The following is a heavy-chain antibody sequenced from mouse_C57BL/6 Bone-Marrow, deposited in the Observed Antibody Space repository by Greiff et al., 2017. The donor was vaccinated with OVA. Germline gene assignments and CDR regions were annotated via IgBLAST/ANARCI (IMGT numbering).Heavy chain of an antibody. CDR1: GYTFTSYW. Sequence: QVQLQQPGTELVKPGASVKLSCKASGYTFTSYWMHWVKQRPGQGLEWIGMIHPYSGSTNYNEKFKGKATLTADKSSSTAYMQLSSLTSEDSAVYFCARAGWLLWFAYWGQGTLVTVSA. V-gene: IGHV1-64*01. D-gene: IGHD2-3*01. CDR2: IHPYSGST. J-gene: IGHJ3*01. CDR3: ARAGWLLWFAY.